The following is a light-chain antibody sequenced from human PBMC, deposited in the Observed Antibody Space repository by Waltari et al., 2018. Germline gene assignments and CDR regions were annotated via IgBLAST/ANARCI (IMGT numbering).Light chain of an antibody. CDR1: QSVSRN. Sequence: EIVMTQSPATLSVSPGEKATLSCRASQSVSRNLAWYQQKPGQSPRLLIYGASTRATGIPARFSGSGSGTDFTLTISSLQSEDFAVYYCQHSDTFGQGTKLEIK. V-gene: IGKV3-15*01. J-gene: IGKJ2*01. CDR3: QHSDT. CDR2: GAS.